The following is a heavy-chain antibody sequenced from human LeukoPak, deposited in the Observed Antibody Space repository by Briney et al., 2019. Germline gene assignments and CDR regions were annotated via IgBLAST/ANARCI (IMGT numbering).Heavy chain of an antibody. J-gene: IGHJ4*02. CDR1: GGSINNYY. V-gene: IGHV4-59*01. CDR3: ARVQSAYCDY. Sequence: SETLSLTCTVSGGSINNYYWSWIRQPPGKGLEWIGYVYYSGRTNYNPSLKSRVTMSVDTSKNQFSLKLTSVTAADTAVYFCARVQSAYCDYWGQGALVTVSS. CDR2: VYYSGRT. D-gene: IGHD3-22*01.